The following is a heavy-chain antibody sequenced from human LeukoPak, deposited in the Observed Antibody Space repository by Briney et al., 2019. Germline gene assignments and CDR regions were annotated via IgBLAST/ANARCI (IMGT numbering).Heavy chain of an antibody. Sequence: SETLSLTCTVSGSSISSYYWSWIRQPPGKGLEWIGYIYYSGSTNYNPSLKSRVTISVDTSKNQFSLKLSSVTAADTAVYYCAGEAAGTFYSSTSDTWEKYYFDYWGQGTLVTVSS. CDR3: AGEAAGTFYSSTSDTWEKYYFDY. CDR2: IYYSGST. D-gene: IGHD6-13*01. V-gene: IGHV4-59*01. J-gene: IGHJ4*02. CDR1: GSSISSYY.